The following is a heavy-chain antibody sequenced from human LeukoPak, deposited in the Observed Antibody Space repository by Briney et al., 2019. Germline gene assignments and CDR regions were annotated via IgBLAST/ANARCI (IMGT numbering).Heavy chain of an antibody. J-gene: IGHJ4*02. D-gene: IGHD1-1*01. CDR1: GFIFSNYA. CDR3: ARDQDWNDRGGLDY. V-gene: IGHV3-30*04. Sequence: SGGSLRLSCAASGFIFSNYAMHWVRQAPGKGLDWVAVISFDGSNIYYADSAKGRFTISRDNSKNTLYLQMNSLRAEDTAVYYCARDQDWNDRGGLDYWGQGTLVIVSS. CDR2: ISFDGSNI.